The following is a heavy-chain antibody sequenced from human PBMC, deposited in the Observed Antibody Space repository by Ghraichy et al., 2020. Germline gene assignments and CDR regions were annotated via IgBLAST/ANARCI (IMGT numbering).Heavy chain of an antibody. V-gene: IGHV4-34*01. CDR2: INHSGST. Sequence: YAVYGGSFSGYYWSWIRQPPGKGLEWIGEINHSGSTNYNPSLKSRVTISVDTSKNQFSLKLSSVTAADTAVYYCARESTFDYWGQGTLVTVSS. J-gene: IGHJ4*02. CDR3: ARESTFDY. CDR1: GGSFSGYY.